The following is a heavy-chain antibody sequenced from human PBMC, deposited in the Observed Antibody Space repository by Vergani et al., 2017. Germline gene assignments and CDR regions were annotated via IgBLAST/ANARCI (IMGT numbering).Heavy chain of an antibody. D-gene: IGHD3-22*01. Sequence: QLQLQESGPGLVKPSETLSLTCTVPGGSITYGAFYWGWIRQSPGKGLECIGSIYFSENKFYNPSLESRVTLSIDTTKNQFSLKLKSVTAADTAVYYCAGCFRDEGMIYGETVENWFDPWGQGTLVTVSS. CDR1: GGSITYGAFY. J-gene: IGHJ5*02. CDR3: AGCFRDEGMIYGETVENWFDP. CDR2: IYFSENK. V-gene: IGHV4-39*01.